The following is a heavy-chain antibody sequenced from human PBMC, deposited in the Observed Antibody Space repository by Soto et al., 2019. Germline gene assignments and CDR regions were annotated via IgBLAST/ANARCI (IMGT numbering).Heavy chain of an antibody. CDR3: AKATMIVVVSPIDY. J-gene: IGHJ4*02. D-gene: IGHD3-22*01. Sequence: PGGCLRLSCAASGFPFSSYSMSWVRQAPGKGLEWVSAISGSGGSTYYADSVKGRFTISRDNSKNTLYLQMNSLRAEDTAVYYCAKATMIVVVSPIDYWGQGTLVTVSS. CDR2: ISGSGGST. V-gene: IGHV3-23*01. CDR1: GFPFSSYS.